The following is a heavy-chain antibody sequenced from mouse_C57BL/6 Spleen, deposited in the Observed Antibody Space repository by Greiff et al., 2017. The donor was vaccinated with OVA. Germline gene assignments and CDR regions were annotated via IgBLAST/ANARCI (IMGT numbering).Heavy chain of an antibody. Sequence: QLQQSGPGLVKPSQSLSLTCSVTGYSITSGYYWNWIRQFPGNKLEWMGYISYDGRTNYNPSLKNRISITRDTSKNQFFLKLNSVTTEDTATYYCARWGVLNWYFDVWGTGTTVTVSS. CDR1: GYSITSGYY. J-gene: IGHJ1*03. D-gene: IGHD1-1*01. V-gene: IGHV3-6*01. CDR3: ARWGVLNWYFDV. CDR2: ISYDGRT.